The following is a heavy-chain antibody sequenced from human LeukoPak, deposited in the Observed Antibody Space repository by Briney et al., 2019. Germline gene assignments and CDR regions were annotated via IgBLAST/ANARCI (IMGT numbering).Heavy chain of an antibody. V-gene: IGHV4-39*02. D-gene: IGHD6-19*01. CDR3: ARENSIGWYGGLDY. Sequence: SETLSLTCTVSGGSISSSSSYWGWIRQPPGKGLEWIGGIYYSGSTYYNPSLKSRVTISVDTSKNQFSLKLSSVTAADTAVYYCARENSIGWYGGLDYWGQGTLVTVSS. CDR1: GGSISSSSSY. J-gene: IGHJ4*02. CDR2: IYYSGST.